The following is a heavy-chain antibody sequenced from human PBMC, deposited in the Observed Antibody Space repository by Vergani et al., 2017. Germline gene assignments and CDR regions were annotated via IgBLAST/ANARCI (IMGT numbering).Heavy chain of an antibody. J-gene: IGHJ5*02. CDR1: GLTLSSYG. Sequence: VQLLESGGGVVQPGGSMRLSCSASGLTLSSYGVHWVRQAPGRGLESVTFTRPHEDGAFYSASVRGRFTVSRDNSKNTLYLEMNRLNVDDTAIYYCGKTQGTVVGTWWFDPWGQGTPVTVSS. V-gene: IGHV3-30*02. CDR3: GKTQGTVVGTWWFDP. D-gene: IGHD1-7*01. CDR2: TRPHEDGA.